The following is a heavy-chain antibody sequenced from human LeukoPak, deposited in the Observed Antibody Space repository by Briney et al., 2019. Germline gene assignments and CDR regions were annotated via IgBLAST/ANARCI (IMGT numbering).Heavy chain of an antibody. Sequence: GGSPRLSCAASGFTFSSYWMSWVRQAPGKGLEWVANIKQDGSEKYYVDSVKGRFTISRDNAKNSLYLQMNSLRAEDTAVYYCAREEVATILYLYYYYGMDVWGQGTTVTVSS. CDR2: IKQDGSEK. CDR3: AREEVATILYLYYYYGMDV. CDR1: GFTFSSYW. V-gene: IGHV3-7*01. J-gene: IGHJ6*02. D-gene: IGHD5-12*01.